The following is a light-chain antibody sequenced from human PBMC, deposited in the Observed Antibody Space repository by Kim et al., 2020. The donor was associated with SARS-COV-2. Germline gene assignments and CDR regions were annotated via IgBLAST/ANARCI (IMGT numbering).Light chain of an antibody. CDR1: QLGDKY. J-gene: IGLJ2*01. CDR2: EDT. Sequence: SYELTQPPSVSASPGQTASITCSGDQLGDKYACWYQQKPGQSPVLVIYEDTERPSGIPERFSGSKSGNTATLTIGGTQAMDEADYYCQAWDSRTVVFGGGTQLTVL. CDR3: QAWDSRTVV. V-gene: IGLV3-1*01.